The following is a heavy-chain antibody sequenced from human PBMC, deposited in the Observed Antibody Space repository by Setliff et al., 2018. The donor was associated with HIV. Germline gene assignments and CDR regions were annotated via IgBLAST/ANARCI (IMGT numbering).Heavy chain of an antibody. CDR3: ARAYNVYDYRFDSSGYDY. CDR2: IKFDGSES. D-gene: IGHD3-22*01. Sequence: GGSLRLSCAASGFIFSDHWMTWVRQAPGKGLEWVANIKFDGSESHYAVSVKGRFIASTDNAKNSLFLEMNSLKAEDTAVYYCARAYNVYDYRFDSSGYDYWGQGTLVTVSS. V-gene: IGHV3-7*03. CDR1: GFIFSDHW. J-gene: IGHJ4*02.